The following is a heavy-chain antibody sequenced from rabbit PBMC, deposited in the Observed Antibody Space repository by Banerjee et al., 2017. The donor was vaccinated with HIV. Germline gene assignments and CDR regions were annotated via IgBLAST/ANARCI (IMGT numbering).Heavy chain of an antibody. J-gene: IGHJ4*01. CDR3: GRDRDGDAGYGSLAL. Sequence: QEQLEESGGGLVKPEGSLTLTCKASGFSLSNNYVMCWVRQAPGKGLEWIACINTSSGNTVYASWVNGRFTISRSTSLNTVDLKMTSLTVADTATYFCGRDRDGDAGYGSLALWGPGTLVTVS. D-gene: IGHD6-1*01. CDR1: GFSLSNNYV. V-gene: IGHV1S43*01. CDR2: INTSSGNT.